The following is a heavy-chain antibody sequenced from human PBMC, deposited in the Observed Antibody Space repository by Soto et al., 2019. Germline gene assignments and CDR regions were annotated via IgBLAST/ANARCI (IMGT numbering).Heavy chain of an antibody. D-gene: IGHD2-2*01. J-gene: IGHJ5*02. Sequence: WASVKVSCKASGYTFTSYDINWVRQATGQGLEWMGWMNPNSGNTGYAQKFQGRVTMTRNTSISTAYVELSSLRSEDTAVYYCAIDCSSTSCYDHLPIGPWGQGTLVTVSS. CDR3: AIDCSSTSCYDHLPIGP. CDR2: MNPNSGNT. CDR1: GYTFTSYD. V-gene: IGHV1-8*01.